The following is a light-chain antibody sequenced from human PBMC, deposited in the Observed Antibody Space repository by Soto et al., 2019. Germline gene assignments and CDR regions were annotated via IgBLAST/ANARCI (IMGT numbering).Light chain of an antibody. J-gene: IGKJ1*01. CDR1: QSISSW. V-gene: IGKV1-5*03. CDR3: QHYNSYSEA. Sequence: IQMTQSPSTLSASVGDRVTITCRASQSISSWLAWYQQKPGKAPKLLIYKASTLKSGVPSRFSGSGSGTEFTLNISSLQPDDFATYYCQHYNSYSEAFGQGTKVDIK. CDR2: KAS.